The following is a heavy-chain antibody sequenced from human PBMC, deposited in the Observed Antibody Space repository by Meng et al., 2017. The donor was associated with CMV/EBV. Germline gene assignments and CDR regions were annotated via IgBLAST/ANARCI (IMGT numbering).Heavy chain of an antibody. CDR1: GFTFDDYA. J-gene: IGHJ3*02. CDR2: ISWNSGSI. D-gene: IGHD3-10*01. CDR3: AKAYGSYYIGDAFDI. Sequence: SLKISCAASGFTFDDYAMHWVRQAPGKGLEWVSGISWNSGSIGYADSVKGRFTISRDNAKNSLYLQMNSLRAEDTALYYRAKAYGSYYIGDAFDIWGQGTMVTVSS. V-gene: IGHV3-9*01.